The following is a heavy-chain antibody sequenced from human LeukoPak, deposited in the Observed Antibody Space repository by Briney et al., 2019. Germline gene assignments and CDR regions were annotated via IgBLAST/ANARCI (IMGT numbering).Heavy chain of an antibody. V-gene: IGHV3-7*01. CDR3: AKDLRYFDWLGSYYGMDV. CDR1: GFTFSIYW. D-gene: IGHD3-9*01. CDR2: IKEDGSNK. Sequence: GGSLRLSCAASGFTFSIYWMSWVRQAPGKGLEWVANIKEDGSNKYYADSVKGRFTISRDNSKNTLYLQMNSLRAEDTAVYYCAKDLRYFDWLGSYYGMDVWGQGTTVTASS. J-gene: IGHJ6*02.